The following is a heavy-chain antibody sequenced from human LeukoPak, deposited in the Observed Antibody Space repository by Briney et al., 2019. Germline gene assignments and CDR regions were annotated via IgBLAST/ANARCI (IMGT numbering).Heavy chain of an antibody. CDR2: INHSGST. Sequence: SETLSLTCAVYGGSFSGYYWSWIRQPPGKGLEWIGEINHSGSTNYNPSLKSRVTISVDTSKNQFSLKLSSVTAADTAVYYCARHRGYYDSPNWFDPWGQGTLVTVSS. D-gene: IGHD3-22*01. J-gene: IGHJ5*02. CDR3: ARHRGYYDSPNWFDP. V-gene: IGHV4-34*01. CDR1: GGSFSGYY.